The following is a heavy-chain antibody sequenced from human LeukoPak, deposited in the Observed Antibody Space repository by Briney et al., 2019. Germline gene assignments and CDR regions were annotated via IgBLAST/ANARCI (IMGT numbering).Heavy chain of an antibody. CDR2: IYTSGST. Sequence: SETLSLTCTVSGGSIRSYYWSWIRQPAGKGPEWIGRIYTSGSTNYNPSLKSRVTISVDKSKNQFSLKLSSVTAADTAVYYCASGYGSSWARWGQGTLVTVSS. J-gene: IGHJ4*02. D-gene: IGHD6-13*01. CDR3: ASGYGSSWAR. V-gene: IGHV4-4*07. CDR1: GGSIRSYY.